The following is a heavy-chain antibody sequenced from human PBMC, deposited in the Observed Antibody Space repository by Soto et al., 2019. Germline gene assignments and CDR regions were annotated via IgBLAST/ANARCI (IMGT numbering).Heavy chain of an antibody. V-gene: IGHV4-39*01. CDR3: ARQRRRGPAAAGDWFDP. Sequence: SETLSLTCTVSGGSISSSSYYWGWIRQPPGKGLEWIGSIYYSGSTYYNPSLKSLVTISVDTSKNQFSLKLSSVTAADTAVYYCARQRRRGPAAAGDWFDPWGQGTLVTVSS. CDR2: IYYSGST. CDR1: GGSISSSSYY. J-gene: IGHJ5*02. D-gene: IGHD6-13*01.